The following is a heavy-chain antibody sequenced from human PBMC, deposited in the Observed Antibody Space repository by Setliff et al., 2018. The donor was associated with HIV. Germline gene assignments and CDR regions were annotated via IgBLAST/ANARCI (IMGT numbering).Heavy chain of an antibody. CDR2: IHYSGST. D-gene: IGHD6-19*01. V-gene: IGHV4-59*01. Sequence: PSETLSLTCTVSGGSISSYYWSWIRQPPGKGLEWIGYIHYSGSTTYNPSLKSRVTISVDTSKTQFSLKLSSVTAADTAVYYCARDASGWQTLDYWGQGPLVTVSS. J-gene: IGHJ4*02. CDR3: ARDASGWQTLDY. CDR1: GGSISSYY.